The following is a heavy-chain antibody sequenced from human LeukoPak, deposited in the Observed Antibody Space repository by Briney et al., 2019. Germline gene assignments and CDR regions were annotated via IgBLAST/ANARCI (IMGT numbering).Heavy chain of an antibody. CDR1: GFIFSSYW. Sequence: GGSLRLSCTASGFIFSSYWMSWVRQAPGKALEWVANIKHDESEKYYVDSVKGRFTISRDNAKNSLYLQMNSLRAEDTAVYYCARAPHYSNYGPYYYGMDVWGQGTTVTVSS. CDR3: ARAPHYSNYGPYYYGMDV. J-gene: IGHJ6*02. CDR2: IKHDESEK. V-gene: IGHV3-7*01. D-gene: IGHD4-11*01.